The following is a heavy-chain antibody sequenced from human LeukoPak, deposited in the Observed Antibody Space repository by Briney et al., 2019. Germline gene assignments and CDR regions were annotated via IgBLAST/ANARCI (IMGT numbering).Heavy chain of an antibody. V-gene: IGHV1-46*01. CDR2: INPSGGST. CDR1: GYTFTSYD. D-gene: IGHD6-6*01. CDR3: ARRLAARRPRWFDP. Sequence: ASVTASCRASGYTFTSYDMHWVRQAPRQGLEWKGIINPSGGSTTYAQPFQGRVTITRDTSTSTVYMGLSSLRSEDPAVYYCARRLAARRPRWFDPWGQGTLVTVSS. J-gene: IGHJ5*02.